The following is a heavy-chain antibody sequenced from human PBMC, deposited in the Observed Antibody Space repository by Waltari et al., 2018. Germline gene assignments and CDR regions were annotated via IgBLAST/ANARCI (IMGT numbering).Heavy chain of an antibody. J-gene: IGHJ4*02. CDR3: AKDAFGNTYLDF. V-gene: IGHV3-30*02. CDR2: IWFDGSDK. D-gene: IGHD2-2*02. CDR1: GFTFGHFG. Sequence: QVNLVESGGGVVQHGVSLRLSCAPSGFTFGHFGMHGVRQAPGKGLDWVALIWFDGSDKFYADSVRGRFTISRDNSARTLYLDMDSLRLDDTAMYYCAKDAFGNTYLDFWGQGTLVTVSS.